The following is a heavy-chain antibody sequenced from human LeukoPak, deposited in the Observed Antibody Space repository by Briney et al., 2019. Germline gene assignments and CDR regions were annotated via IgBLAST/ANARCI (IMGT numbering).Heavy chain of an antibody. Sequence: GASVKVSCKASGYTFTSYYMHWVRQAPGQGLEWMGIINPSGGSTSYAQKFQGRVTMTRDTSTSTVYMELSSLRSEDTAVYYCARDLRYYDFWSGPPSHYYYYYMDVWGKGTTVTVSS. D-gene: IGHD3-3*01. CDR3: ARDLRYYDFWSGPPSHYYYYYMDV. CDR1: GYTFTSYY. V-gene: IGHV1-46*01. CDR2: INPSGGST. J-gene: IGHJ6*03.